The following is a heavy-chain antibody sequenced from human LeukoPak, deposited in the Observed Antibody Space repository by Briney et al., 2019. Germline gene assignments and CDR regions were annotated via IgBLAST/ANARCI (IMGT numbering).Heavy chain of an antibody. CDR2: ISGSGGNT. Sequence: GGSLRLSCAASGFAFSSYVISWVRLAPGKGLEWVSTISGSGGNTYYADSVKGRFTISRDNSENTLYLQMNSLRAEDTAVYYCASGELLLFTYWGQGTLVTVSS. D-gene: IGHD3-10*01. CDR1: GFAFSSYV. CDR3: ASGELLLFTY. J-gene: IGHJ4*02. V-gene: IGHV3-23*01.